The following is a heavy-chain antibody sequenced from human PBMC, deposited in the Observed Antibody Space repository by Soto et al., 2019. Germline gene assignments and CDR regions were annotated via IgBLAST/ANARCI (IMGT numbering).Heavy chain of an antibody. CDR1: GITFSDYG. Sequence: QVQLVESGGGVVQPGRSLRLACSASGITFSDYGVHWVRQAPGTALEWVAVISYDGSIQYYADSVKGRFTISRDNSENTLYLQMNSLRVEDTAVYFCAKDPTVRGYRGYDSGYYFDFWGQGSMVSVSS. J-gene: IGHJ4*02. CDR3: AKDPTVRGYRGYDSGYYFDF. V-gene: IGHV3-30*18. CDR2: ISYDGSIQ. D-gene: IGHD5-12*01.